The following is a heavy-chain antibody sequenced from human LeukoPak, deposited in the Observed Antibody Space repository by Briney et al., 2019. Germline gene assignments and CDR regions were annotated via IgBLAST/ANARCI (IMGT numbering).Heavy chain of an antibody. CDR2: ISHSGGTT. J-gene: IGHJ3*02. D-gene: IGHD2-21*01. CDR3: AKHRRGCYSEGFDI. Sequence: GGSLRLSCAASGFTFSSFPMSWVRQAPGKGLEWVSGISHSGGTTDYADSVKGRFTISRDKSKNTLYLRMNSLRAEDTAVYYCAKHRRGCYSEGFDIWGQGTMVTVSS. V-gene: IGHV3-23*01. CDR1: GFTFSSFP.